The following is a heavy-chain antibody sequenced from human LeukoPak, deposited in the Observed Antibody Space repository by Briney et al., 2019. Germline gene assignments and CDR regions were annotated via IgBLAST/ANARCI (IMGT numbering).Heavy chain of an antibody. V-gene: IGHV4-59*01. CDR2: IYYSGST. J-gene: IGHJ4*02. CDR1: GGSFSGYY. Sequence: PSETLSLTCAVYGGSFSGYYWSWIRQPPGKGLEWIGYIYYSGSTNYNPSLKSRVTISVDTSKNQFSLKLSSVTAADTAVYYCARTDSSSSDYFDYWGQGTLVTVSS. CDR3: ARTDSSSSDYFDY. D-gene: IGHD6-6*01.